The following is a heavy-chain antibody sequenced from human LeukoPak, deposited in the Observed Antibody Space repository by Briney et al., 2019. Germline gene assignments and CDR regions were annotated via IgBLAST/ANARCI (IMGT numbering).Heavy chain of an antibody. J-gene: IGHJ6*03. CDR2: INPNSGGT. D-gene: IGHD6-6*01. CDR3: ARDLIAAPRYYYYYYMDV. V-gene: IGHV1-2*02. CDR1: GYTFTGDY. Sequence: ASVKVSCKASGYTFTGDYMHWVRQAPGQGLEWMGWINPNSGGTNYAQKFQGRVTMTRDTSISTAYMELSRLRSDDTAVYYCARDLIAAPRYYYYYYMDVWGKGTTVTVSS.